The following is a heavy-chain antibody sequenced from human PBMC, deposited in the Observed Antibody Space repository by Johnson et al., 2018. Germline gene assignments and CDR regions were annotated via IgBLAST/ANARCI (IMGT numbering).Heavy chain of an antibody. Sequence: VQLVQSGAEVKQPGESLKISCKGSGYSFTSYWIGWVRQMPGKGLEWMGIIYPGDSDTRYSPSFQGQVTISADKSISTAYLQGGSLKASDTAMYYCASREDCSSTSCYDHYYYYMDVWGKGTTVTVSS. D-gene: IGHD2-2*01. CDR3: ASREDCSSTSCYDHYYYYMDV. V-gene: IGHV5-51*03. J-gene: IGHJ6*03. CDR2: IYPGDSDT. CDR1: GYSFTSYW.